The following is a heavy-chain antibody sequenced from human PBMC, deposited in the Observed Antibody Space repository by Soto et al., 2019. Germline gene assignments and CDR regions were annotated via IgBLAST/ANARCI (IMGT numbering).Heavy chain of an antibody. D-gene: IGHD6-19*01. CDR3: ARHAVHSSGLTDY. J-gene: IGHJ4*02. V-gene: IGHV4-39*01. CDR1: GGSISSGSYY. Sequence: PSETLSLTCTVSGGSISSGSYYWGWIRQPPGKGLEWIGSIYYSGSTYYNPSLKSRVTISVDTSKNQFSLKLSSVTAADTAVYYCARHAVHSSGLTDYWGQGTLVTVSS. CDR2: IYYSGST.